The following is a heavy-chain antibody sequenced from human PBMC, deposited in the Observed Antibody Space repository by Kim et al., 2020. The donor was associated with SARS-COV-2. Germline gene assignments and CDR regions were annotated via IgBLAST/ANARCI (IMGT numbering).Heavy chain of an antibody. Sequence: GGSLRLSCAASGFTFSSYWMHWVRQVPGKGLVWVSRIKSDGTDTVYADSVKGRFTVSRDNARNTLYLQMKSLRAEDTALYYCVRWVYDYDSNAFGPWGQGTLVTVSP. CDR1: GFTFSSYW. J-gene: IGHJ5*02. CDR3: VRWVYDYDSNAFGP. D-gene: IGHD3-22*01. V-gene: IGHV3-74*01. CDR2: IKSDGTDT.